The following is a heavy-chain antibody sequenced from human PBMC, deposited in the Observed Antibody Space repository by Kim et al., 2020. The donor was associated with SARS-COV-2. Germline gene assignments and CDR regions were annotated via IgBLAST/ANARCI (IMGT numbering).Heavy chain of an antibody. CDR3: ARITGGSPDF. J-gene: IGHJ4*02. D-gene: IGHD2-8*02. Sequence: SQTLSLTCAISGDSVSSNNAAWNWIRQSPSRGLEWLGRTFYRSKWKNDYAISVKSRITINPDTSKNQFSLQLKSVTPEDTAVYYCARITGGSPDFWGQGTLVTVSS. CDR2: TFYRSKWKN. CDR1: GDSVSSNNAA. V-gene: IGHV6-1*01.